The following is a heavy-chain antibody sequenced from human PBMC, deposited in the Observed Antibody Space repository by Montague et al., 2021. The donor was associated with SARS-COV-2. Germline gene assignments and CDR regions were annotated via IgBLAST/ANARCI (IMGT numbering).Heavy chain of an antibody. Sequence: SETLSLTCTVALRSIVIDLWEDRRSTRLPSSDLSWTDAIYCSKSTYYNPSLKSRVTISVDTSKNQFSLKLSSVTAADTAVYYCVEIVGAADYWGQGTLVTVSS. CDR2: IYCSKST. J-gene: IGHJ4*02. CDR1: LRSIVIDLWE. D-gene: IGHD1-26*01. CDR3: VEIVGAADY. V-gene: IGHV4-39*01.